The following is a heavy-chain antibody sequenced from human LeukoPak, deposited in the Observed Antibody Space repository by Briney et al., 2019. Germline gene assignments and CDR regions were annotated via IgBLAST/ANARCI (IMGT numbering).Heavy chain of an antibody. V-gene: IGHV3-48*04. Sequence: PGGSLRLSCAASGFTFSSYSMNWVRQAPGKGLEWVSYISSSGSTIYYADSVKGRFTISRDNAKNSLYLQMNSLRAEDTAVYYCARAMAAGTVYWGQGTLVTVSS. CDR2: ISSSGSTI. CDR3: ARAMAAGTVY. J-gene: IGHJ4*02. CDR1: GFTFSSYS. D-gene: IGHD6-13*01.